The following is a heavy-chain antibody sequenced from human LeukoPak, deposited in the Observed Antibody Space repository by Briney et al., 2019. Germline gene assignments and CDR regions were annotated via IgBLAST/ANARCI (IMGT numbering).Heavy chain of an antibody. CDR1: GFTFSSYS. V-gene: IGHV3-21*01. D-gene: IGHD3-22*01. J-gene: IGHJ4*02. CDR2: ISSSSSYI. CDR3: ARGHRNYYDSSGYYYFDS. Sequence: GGSLRLSCAASGFTFSSYSMNWVRQAPGKGLEWVSSISSSSSYIYYAYSVKGRFTISRDNAKNSLYLQMNSLRAEDTAVYYCARGHRNYYDSSGYYYFDSWGQGTLVTVSS.